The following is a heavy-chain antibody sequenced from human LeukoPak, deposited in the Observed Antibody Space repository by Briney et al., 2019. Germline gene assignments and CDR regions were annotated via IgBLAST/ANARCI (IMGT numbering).Heavy chain of an antibody. V-gene: IGHV3-23*01. CDR1: GFTFSSYA. CDR2: INGNGVGT. Sequence: GGSLRLSCAASGFTFSSYAMSWVRQTPGKGLKWVSAINGNGVGTFYAGSVVGRFTISRDNSKNTLYLQMSSLRVEDTAVYYCAKHPLAGGNPDYWGQGTLVTVPS. CDR3: AKHPLAGGNPDY. J-gene: IGHJ4*02. D-gene: IGHD1-14*01.